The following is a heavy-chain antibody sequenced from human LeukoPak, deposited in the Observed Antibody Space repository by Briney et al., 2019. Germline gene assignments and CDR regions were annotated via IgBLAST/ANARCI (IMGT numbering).Heavy chain of an antibody. CDR2: TYTSGST. CDR1: GVSISSSS. V-gene: IGHV4-4*07. D-gene: IGHD3-3*01. J-gene: IGHJ3*02. Sequence: SETLSLTCIVSGVSISSSSWSWVRQTAGKGLEWIGRTYTSGSTIYNPSLKSRVTMAVDMSKKQFSLKLTSVTAADTAMYYCARDLSGWDGFDIWGQGTVVTVSS. CDR3: ARDLSGWDGFDI.